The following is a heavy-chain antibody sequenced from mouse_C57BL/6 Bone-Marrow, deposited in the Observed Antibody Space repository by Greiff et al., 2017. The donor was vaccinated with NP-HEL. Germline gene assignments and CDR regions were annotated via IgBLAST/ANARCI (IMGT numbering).Heavy chain of an antibody. CDR2: ISSGGSYT. J-gene: IGHJ2*01. V-gene: IGHV5-6*01. CDR3: ARHSWDVVDY. Sequence: EVQVVESGGDLVKPGGSLKLSCAASGFTFSSYGMYWVRQTPDKRLEWVATISSGGSYTYYPDSVKGRFTISRDNAKTTLYLQMTSLKSEDTAMYYCARHSWDVVDYWGQGTTLPVSS. D-gene: IGHD4-1*01. CDR1: GFTFSSYG.